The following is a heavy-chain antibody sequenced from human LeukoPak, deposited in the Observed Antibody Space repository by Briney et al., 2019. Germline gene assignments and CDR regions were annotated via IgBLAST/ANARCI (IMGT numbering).Heavy chain of an antibody. J-gene: IGHJ4*02. CDR3: AKPETYHYDSSGYYYGY. V-gene: IGHV3-23*01. CDR2: ISGSGGST. CDR1: GFTFSSYA. D-gene: IGHD3-22*01. Sequence: GGSLRLSCAASGFTFSSYAMSWVRQAPGKGLEWVSAISGSGGSTYYADSVKGRFTISRDNSKNTPYLQMNSLRAEDTAVYYCAKPETYHYDSSGYYYGYWGQGTLVTVSS.